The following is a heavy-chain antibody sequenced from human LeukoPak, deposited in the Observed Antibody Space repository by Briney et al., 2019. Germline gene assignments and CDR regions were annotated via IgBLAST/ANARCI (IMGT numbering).Heavy chain of an antibody. CDR3: AKGAAPRDY. J-gene: IGHJ4*02. D-gene: IGHD6-6*01. CDR2: ITASDGNT. V-gene: IGHV3-23*01. Sequence: GGSLRLSCVVSGLTFSDAWMSWVRQAPGKGLEWVSTITASDGNTYYADSVKGRFTISGDNSKNTLYLQMNSLRAEDTAVYYCAKGAAPRDYWGQGTLVTVSS. CDR1: GLTFSDAW.